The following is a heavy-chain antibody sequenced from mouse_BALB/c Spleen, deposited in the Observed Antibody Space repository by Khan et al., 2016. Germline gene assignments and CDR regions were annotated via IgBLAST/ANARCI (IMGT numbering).Heavy chain of an antibody. D-gene: IGHD2-2*01. CDR1: GFTFSSYA. J-gene: IGHJ2*01. V-gene: IGHV5-9-4*01. CDR2: ISSGGSYT. Sequence: EVELVESGGGLVKPGGSLKLSCAAAGFTFSSYAMSWVRQSPEKRLEWVAEISSGGSYTYYPDTVTGRFTISRDNAKNTLYLEMSSLRSEDTAMYYCARAGLRRRPFDYWGQGTTLTVSS. CDR3: ARAGLRRRPFDY.